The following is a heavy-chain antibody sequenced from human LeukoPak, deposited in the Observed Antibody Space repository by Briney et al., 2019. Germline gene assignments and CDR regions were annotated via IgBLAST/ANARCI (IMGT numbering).Heavy chain of an antibody. CDR2: IRQDGGET. Sequence: GESLRLSCAASGFTLSSHWMGWIRQAPGKGLEWVANIRQDGGETYYVDSVKGRFTISRDNAKNSLYLQMNSLRVEETAMYYCARWRQSSTWYWLDPWGQGTLVTVSP. CDR1: GFTLSSHW. J-gene: IGHJ5*02. CDR3: ARWRQSSTWYWLDP. D-gene: IGHD6-13*01. V-gene: IGHV3-7*01.